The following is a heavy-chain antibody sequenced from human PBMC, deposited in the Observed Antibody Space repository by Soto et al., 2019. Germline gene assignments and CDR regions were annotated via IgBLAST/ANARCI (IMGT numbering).Heavy chain of an antibody. V-gene: IGHV1-58*02. CDR1: GFTFSHSA. D-gene: IGHD5-12*01. CDR2: IVVGSGNT. Sequence: SVKVSCKASGFTFSHSAMQWVRQARGQSLEWIGWIVVGSGNTNYAQKFQERVTISWDMSTNTAYMELSSLRSEDTAVYYCAKGRGPNSRDGYKDYWGQGTLVTVSS. J-gene: IGHJ4*02. CDR3: AKGRGPNSRDGYKDY.